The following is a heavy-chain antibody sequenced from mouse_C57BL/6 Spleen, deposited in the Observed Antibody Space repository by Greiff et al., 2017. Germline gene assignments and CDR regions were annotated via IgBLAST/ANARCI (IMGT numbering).Heavy chain of an antibody. V-gene: IGHV1-80*01. CDR1: GYAFSSYW. D-gene: IGHD2-5*01. Sequence: LVESGAELVKPGASVKISCKASGYAFSSYWMNWVKQRPGKGLEWIGQIYPGDGDTNYNGKFKGKATLTADKSSSTAYMQLSSLTSEDSAVYFCARGDYSNSFDYWGQGTTLTVSS. CDR3: ARGDYSNSFDY. J-gene: IGHJ2*01. CDR2: IYPGDGDT.